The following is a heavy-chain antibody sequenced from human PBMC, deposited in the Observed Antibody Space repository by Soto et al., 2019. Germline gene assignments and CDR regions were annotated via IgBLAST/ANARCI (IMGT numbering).Heavy chain of an antibody. V-gene: IGHV4-38-2*01. J-gene: IGHJ3*02. CDR3: ATPSSSSWYRGGAFDI. Sequence: SEALSLTCAVSGYSISSGYYWGCIRQPPAKGLEWIGSIYHSWSTYYNPSLKSRVTISVDTSKNQFSLKLSSVTAADTAVYYCATPSSSSWYRGGAFDIWGQGTMVTVSS. CDR2: IYHSWST. CDR1: GYSISSGYY. D-gene: IGHD6-13*01.